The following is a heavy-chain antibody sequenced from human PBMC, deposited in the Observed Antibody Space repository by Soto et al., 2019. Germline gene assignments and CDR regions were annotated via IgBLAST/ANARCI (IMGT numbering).Heavy chain of an antibody. CDR1: GGTFSSYA. V-gene: IGHV1-69*01. J-gene: IGHJ6*02. D-gene: IGHD1-26*01. CDR3: ARVSIVGATTSLLYYYGMDV. Sequence: QVQLVQSGAEVKKPGSSVKVSCKASGGTFSSYAISWVRQAPGQGLEWMGGIIPIFGTANYAQKFQGRVTITADESTRPAYMELSSLRSEDTAVYYCARVSIVGATTSLLYYYGMDVWGQGTTVTVSS. CDR2: IIPIFGTA.